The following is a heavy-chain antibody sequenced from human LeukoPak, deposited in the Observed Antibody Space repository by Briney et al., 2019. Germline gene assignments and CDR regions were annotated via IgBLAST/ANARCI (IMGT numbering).Heavy chain of an antibody. CDR3: ARRYYSMDV. CDR1: GFTVSSNH. Sequence: GVSLRHSCAASGFTVSSNHMSWVRQAPGKGLEWVSVIYTGGTTYYADSVKGRFTISRDNSKNTLYLQMNSLRAEDTAVYYCARRYYSMDVWGQGTTVTISS. J-gene: IGHJ6*02. CDR2: IYTGGTT. V-gene: IGHV3-53*01.